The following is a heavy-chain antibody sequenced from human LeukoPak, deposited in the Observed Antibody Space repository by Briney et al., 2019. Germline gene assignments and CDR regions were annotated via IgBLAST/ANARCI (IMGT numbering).Heavy chain of an antibody. J-gene: IGHJ4*02. Sequence: GGSLRLSCAASGFTFSSYWMAWVRRAPGKGLEWVANIKYDVSEIYYVDSVKGRFTISRDNAKNSLYLQMNSLRAEDTAVYYCARDIAAPGLFLDSWGQGTLVIFSS. V-gene: IGHV3-7*01. D-gene: IGHD6-13*01. CDR2: IKYDVSEI. CDR1: GFTFSSYW. CDR3: ARDIAAPGLFLDS.